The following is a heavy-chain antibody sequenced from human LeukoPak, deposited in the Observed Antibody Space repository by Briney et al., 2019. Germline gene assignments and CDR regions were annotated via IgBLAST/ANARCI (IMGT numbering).Heavy chain of an antibody. V-gene: IGHV1-18*01. CDR1: GYTFTSYG. CDR2: ISAYNGNT. D-gene: IGHD6-13*01. CDR3: ARGLGSSWYYYYYYMDV. Sequence: ASVKVSCKASGYTFTSYGISWVRQAPGQGLEWMGWISAYNGNTNYTQKLQGRVTMTTDTSTSTAYMELRSPRSDDTAVYYCARGLGSSWYYYYYYMDVWGKGTTVTVSS. J-gene: IGHJ6*03.